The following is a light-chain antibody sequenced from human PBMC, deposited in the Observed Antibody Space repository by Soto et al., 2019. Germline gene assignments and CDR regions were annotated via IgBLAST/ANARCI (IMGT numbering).Light chain of an antibody. J-gene: IGKJ1*01. CDR1: HSVSSSY. Sequence: EIVLTQSPGTLSLSPGERATLSCRASHSVSSSYLAWYQQKPGQAPRLLIYGASSRATGIPDRFSGSGSGTEFTLTISRLEPEDFAVYYCQQYGSSPPWTFGQGTKVAIK. CDR2: GAS. CDR3: QQYGSSPPWT. V-gene: IGKV3-20*01.